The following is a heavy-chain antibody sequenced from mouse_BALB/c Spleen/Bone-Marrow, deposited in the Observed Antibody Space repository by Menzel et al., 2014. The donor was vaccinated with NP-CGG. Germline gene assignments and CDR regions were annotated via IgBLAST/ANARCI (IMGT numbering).Heavy chain of an antibody. CDR2: ISDGGSYT. CDR1: GFTFSDYY. D-gene: IGHD2-14*01. V-gene: IGHV5-4*02. Sequence: DVKLVESGGDLVKPGGSLKLSCAASGFTFSDYYMYWVRQTPEKRLEWVATISDGGSYTYYPDSVKGRFTISRDNAKNNLYLYMSSLKSEDTAMYYCARDGDYKYAWFAYWGQGTLVTVSA. J-gene: IGHJ3*01. CDR3: ARDGDYKYAWFAY.